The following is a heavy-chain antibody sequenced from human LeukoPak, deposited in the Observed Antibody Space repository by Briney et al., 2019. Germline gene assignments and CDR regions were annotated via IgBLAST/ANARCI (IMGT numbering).Heavy chain of an antibody. D-gene: IGHD5-18*01. Sequence: SVKVSCEASGGTFSSYAISWVRQAPGQGLEWMGRIIPILGIANYAQKFQGRVTITADKSTSTAYMELSSLRSEDTAVYYCARDYGYSYGYVISGVDYWGQGTLVTVSS. V-gene: IGHV1-69*04. CDR2: IIPILGIA. CDR3: ARDYGYSYGYVISGVDY. J-gene: IGHJ4*02. CDR1: GGTFSSYA.